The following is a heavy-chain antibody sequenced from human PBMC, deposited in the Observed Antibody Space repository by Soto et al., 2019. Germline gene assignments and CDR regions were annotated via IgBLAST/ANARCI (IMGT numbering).Heavy chain of an antibody. V-gene: IGHV4-59*01. CDR1: GGSISGYY. J-gene: IGHJ4*02. Sequence: QVQLQESGPGLVKPSETLSLTCAVSGGSISGYYWSWIRQPPGKRLEWIGYIYYSGYTNYNPSLNSRVTFSVDRSKNQFSLELRSVTASDSAVYYCARDSVGSGYDWGQGTLVTVSS. D-gene: IGHD5-12*01. CDR2: IYYSGYT. CDR3: ARDSVGSGYD.